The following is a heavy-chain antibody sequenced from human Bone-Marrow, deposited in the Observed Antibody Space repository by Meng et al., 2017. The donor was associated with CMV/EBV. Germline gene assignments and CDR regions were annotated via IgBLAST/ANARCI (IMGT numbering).Heavy chain of an antibody. J-gene: IGHJ6*02. D-gene: IGHD1-14*01. Sequence: GESLKISCAASGFYFGDYYMSWIRQAPGTGLEWISYIDPDGKTIYYTDSVKGRFTISRDNAQSSVYLHMISLKADDTAVYNCARDRRTTQYDGISLWGQGTTVTVSS. CDR1: GFYFGDYY. CDR3: ARDRRTTQYDGISL. CDR2: IDPDGKTI. V-gene: IGHV3-11*01.